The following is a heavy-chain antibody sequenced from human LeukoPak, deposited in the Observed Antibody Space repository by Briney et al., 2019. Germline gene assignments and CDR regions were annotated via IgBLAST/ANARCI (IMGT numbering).Heavy chain of an antibody. CDR3: ARDGQYSRSWYDFDY. D-gene: IGHD6-13*01. Sequence: GGSLRLSCGAAGFTCRNYWMNWVRQAPGKGLEWVSDINQDGREKHFVGSVKGRFTISRDNATNSLYLQMHSLRAEDTAVYSCARDGQYSRSWYDFDYWGQGTLVTVSS. CDR2: INQDGREK. V-gene: IGHV3-7*04. CDR1: GFTCRNYW. J-gene: IGHJ4*02.